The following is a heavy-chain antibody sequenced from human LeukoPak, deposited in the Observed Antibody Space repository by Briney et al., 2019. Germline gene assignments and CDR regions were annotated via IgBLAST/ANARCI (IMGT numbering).Heavy chain of an antibody. V-gene: IGHV4-34*01. Sequence: SETLSLTCAVYGGSFSGYYWSWIRQPPGKGLEWIREINHSGSTNYNPSLKSRVTISVDTSKNQFSLKLSSVTAADTAVYYCARGVYVGATTSFYLWGQGTLVTVSS. CDR1: GGSFSGYY. J-gene: IGHJ4*02. D-gene: IGHD1-26*01. CDR2: INHSGST. CDR3: ARGVYVGATTSFYL.